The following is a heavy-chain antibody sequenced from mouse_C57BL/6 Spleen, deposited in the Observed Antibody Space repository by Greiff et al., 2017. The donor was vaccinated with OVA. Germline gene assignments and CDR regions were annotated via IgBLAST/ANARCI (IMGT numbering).Heavy chain of an antibody. J-gene: IGHJ1*03. D-gene: IGHD2-2*01. Sequence: QVQLQQPGAELVKPGASVKLSCKASGYTFTSYWMHWVKQRPGQGLEWIGMIHPNSGSTNYNEKFKSKATLTVDKSSSTAYMQLSSLTSEDSAVYYCARLLWLRRGYFDVWGTGTTVTVSS. CDR3: ARLLWLRRGYFDV. CDR2: IHPNSGST. V-gene: IGHV1-64*01. CDR1: GYTFTSYW.